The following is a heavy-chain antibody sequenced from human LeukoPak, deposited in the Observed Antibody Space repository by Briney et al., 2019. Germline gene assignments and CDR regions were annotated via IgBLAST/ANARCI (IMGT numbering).Heavy chain of an antibody. D-gene: IGHD3-10*01. J-gene: IGHJ4*02. CDR2: IYYSGST. Sequence: SETLSLTCTVSGGSISSYYWSWIRQPPGKGLEWIGYIYYSGSTDYNPSLKSRDTISVDTSKNQFSLKLSSVTAADTAVYYCARGIWFGELLPGDYWGQGTLVTVSS. CDR1: GGSISSYY. CDR3: ARGIWFGELLPGDY. V-gene: IGHV4-59*01.